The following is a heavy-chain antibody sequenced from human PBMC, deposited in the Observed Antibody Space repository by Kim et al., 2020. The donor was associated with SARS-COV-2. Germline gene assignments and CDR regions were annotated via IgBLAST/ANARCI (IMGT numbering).Heavy chain of an antibody. V-gene: IGHV3-64D*06. Sequence: YGDSVKGRFTISRDNSKNTLYLQMSSLTAEDTAVYYCVKVYTMGAAFDYWGQGTLVTVSS. J-gene: IGHJ4*02. CDR3: VKVYTMGAAFDY. D-gene: IGHD1-26*01.